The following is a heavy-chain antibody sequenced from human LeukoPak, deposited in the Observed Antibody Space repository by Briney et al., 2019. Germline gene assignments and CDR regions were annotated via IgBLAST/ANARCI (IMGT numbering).Heavy chain of an antibody. J-gene: IGHJ4*02. CDR3: SSRPADTTWYGVFDY. D-gene: IGHD3-10*01. Sequence: SETLSLTCSVSGASIDSHYWSWIRQSPGKGLEWIGYVFNGGSTNYNPSLNSRVTMSLDTSRAQFSLRLSSVTASDTAIYYCSSRPADTTWYGVFDYWSQGTLVTVSS. CDR1: GASIDSHY. CDR2: VFNGGST. V-gene: IGHV4-59*11.